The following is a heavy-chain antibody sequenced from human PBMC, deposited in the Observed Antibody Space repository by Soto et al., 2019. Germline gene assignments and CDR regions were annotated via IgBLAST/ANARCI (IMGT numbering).Heavy chain of an antibody. D-gene: IGHD3-22*01. CDR2: IYYSGST. CDR1: GGSISSGDYY. CDR3: ARGGVTYYYDSSGFGYFDY. J-gene: IGHJ4*02. V-gene: IGHV4-30-4*01. Sequence: SETLSLTCTVSGGSISSGDYYWSWIRQPPGKGLEWIGYIYYSGSTYYNPSLKSRVTISVDTSKNQFSLKLSSVTAADTAVYYCARGGVTYYYDSSGFGYFDYWGQGTLVTVSS.